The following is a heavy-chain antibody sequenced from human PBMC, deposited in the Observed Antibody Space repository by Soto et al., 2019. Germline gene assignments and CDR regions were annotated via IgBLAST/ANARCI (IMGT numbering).Heavy chain of an antibody. J-gene: IGHJ4*02. Sequence: SETLSLTCTVSGVSSTSFYWSWIRQSPGKGLEWIGYIFDDGDVKYNPSLMSRLTMSIDMSKNELSLRLKSVTAADTAMYYCARGWGSKWYYFDSWGEGTLVTVSS. D-gene: IGHD3-16*01. V-gene: IGHV4-59*01. CDR1: GVSSTSFY. CDR3: ARGWGSKWYYFDS. CDR2: IFDDGDV.